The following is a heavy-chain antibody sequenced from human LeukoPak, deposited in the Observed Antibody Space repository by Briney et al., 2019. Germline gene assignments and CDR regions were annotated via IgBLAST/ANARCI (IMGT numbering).Heavy chain of an antibody. J-gene: IGHJ4*02. Sequence: GGSLRLSCAASGFTFSIYWMHWVRQAPGKGLVWVSHINRDGSSTTHADSVKGRFTISRDNAKNTLYLQMNSLRAEDTAVYYCTRDWRNLGYDYWGQGTLVTVSS. V-gene: IGHV3-74*01. CDR3: TRDWRNLGYDY. CDR1: GFTFSIYW. D-gene: IGHD5-12*01. CDR2: INRDGSST.